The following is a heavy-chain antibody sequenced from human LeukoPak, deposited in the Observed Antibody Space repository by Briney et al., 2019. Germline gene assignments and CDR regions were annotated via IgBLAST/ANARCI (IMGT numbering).Heavy chain of an antibody. CDR3: ARGGYLNYYDSSGYYFWFDP. CDR2: IYYSGST. V-gene: IGHV4-31*03. D-gene: IGHD3-22*01. CDR1: GGSISSSSYY. Sequence: SETLSLTCTVSGGSISSSSYYWSWIRQHPGKGLEWIGYIYYSGSTYYNPSLKSRVTISVDTSKNQFSLKLSSVTAADTAVYYCARGGYLNYYDSSGYYFWFDPWGQGTLVTVSS. J-gene: IGHJ5*02.